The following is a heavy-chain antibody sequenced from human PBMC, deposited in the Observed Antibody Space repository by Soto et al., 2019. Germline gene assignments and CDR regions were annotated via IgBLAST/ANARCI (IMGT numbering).Heavy chain of an antibody. J-gene: IGHJ6*02. Sequence: QVRLEESGPGLVKPSETLSLICSVSGGSVNNANYFWNWLRHHPENGLEWIGYIYYSGSTRYNPSFKTRATLSIDTSKNQFSRRLNSVSVANTPFYFCARDADYGVSLGGMDVWGRGTTVTVSS. CDR3: ARDADYGVSLGGMDV. D-gene: IGHD4-17*01. V-gene: IGHV4-31*03. CDR2: IYYSGST. CDR1: GGSVNNANYF.